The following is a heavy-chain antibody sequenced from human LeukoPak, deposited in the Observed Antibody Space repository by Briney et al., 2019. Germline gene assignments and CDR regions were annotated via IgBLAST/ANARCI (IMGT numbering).Heavy chain of an antibody. CDR3: TTGYSYENDAFDI. CDR1: GFIFSDYY. J-gene: IGHJ3*02. V-gene: IGHV3-72*01. D-gene: IGHD5-18*01. Sequence: PGGSLRLSCVGSGFIFSDYYMDWVRQAPGKGLEWVGRIRNRVNNYATEYAASVNGRFTISRDDSKNTLYLQMNSLKTEDTAVYYCTTGYSYENDAFDIWGQGTMVTVSS. CDR2: IRNRVNNYAT.